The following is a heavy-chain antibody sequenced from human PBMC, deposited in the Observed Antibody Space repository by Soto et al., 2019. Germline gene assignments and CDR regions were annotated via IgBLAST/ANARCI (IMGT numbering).Heavy chain of an antibody. CDR2: IYPGDSDT. CDR3: ARQAVGAFDI. V-gene: IGHV5-51*01. J-gene: IGHJ3*02. CDR1: GYRFTSNW. Sequence: SLKISCKASGYRFTSNWIGWVRQMPGKGLEWMGIIYPGDSDTRFSPSFQGQVTMSADKSISTVYLHWSSLKASDTAMYYCARQAVGAFDIWGQGTMVTVSS. D-gene: IGHD1-26*01.